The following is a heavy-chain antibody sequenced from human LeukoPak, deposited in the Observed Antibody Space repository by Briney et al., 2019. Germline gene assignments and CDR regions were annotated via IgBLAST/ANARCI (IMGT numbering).Heavy chain of an antibody. J-gene: IGHJ4*02. CDR3: AHGRISGDYATPYFDY. D-gene: IGHD4-17*01. V-gene: IGHV2-5*02. CDR2: IYWDDDK. CDR1: GFSLSTSAVG. Sequence: SGPTLVKPTQTLTLTCTFSGFSLSTSAVGVGWIRQPPGKALEWLALIYWDDDKRYSPSLKNRLTITKDTSKNQVVLTMTNMHPVDTATYYCAHGRISGDYATPYFDYWGQGTLVTVSS.